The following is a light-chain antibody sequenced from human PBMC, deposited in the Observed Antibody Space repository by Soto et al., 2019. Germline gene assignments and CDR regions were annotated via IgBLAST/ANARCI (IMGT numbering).Light chain of an antibody. V-gene: IGKV1-33*01. CDR3: QQYEDLPLT. CDR1: QDINNY. J-gene: IGKJ4*01. CDR2: DAS. Sequence: DIQLTQSPSSLSASVGDRVTITCQASQDINNYLNCYQQKPGKAPKLLIFDASSVETGVPSRFSGSGSWTHFTFTISSLEPEDIATYHCQQYEDLPLTFGGGTRVELK.